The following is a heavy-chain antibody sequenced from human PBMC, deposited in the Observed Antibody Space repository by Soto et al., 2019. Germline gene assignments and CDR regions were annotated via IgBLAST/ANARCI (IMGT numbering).Heavy chain of an antibody. V-gene: IGHV1-69*01. CDR3: ARDFPSSSSDP. J-gene: IGHJ5*02. CDR1: GGTFSSYA. Sequence: QVQLVQSGAEVKKPGSSVKVSCMASGGTFSSYAITWVRQAPGQGLEWMGGIIPIFGTANYAQKFQGRVTITADESLTTAYMELSSLRSEDTAVYYCARDFPSSSSDPWGQGTLVTVSS. CDR2: IIPIFGTA.